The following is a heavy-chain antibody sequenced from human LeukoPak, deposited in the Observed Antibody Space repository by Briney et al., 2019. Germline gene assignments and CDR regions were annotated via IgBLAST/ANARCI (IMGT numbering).Heavy chain of an antibody. Sequence: GGSLRLSCTASGFTFGDYAMSWVRQAPGKGLEWVGFIRSKAYGGTTEYAASVKGRFTISRDDSKSIAYLQMNSLKTEDTAVYYCTRSPSFYSSSWALNWFDPWGQGTLVTVSS. D-gene: IGHD6-13*01. V-gene: IGHV3-49*04. CDR3: TRSPSFYSSSWALNWFDP. J-gene: IGHJ5*02. CDR1: GFTFGDYA. CDR2: IRSKAYGGTT.